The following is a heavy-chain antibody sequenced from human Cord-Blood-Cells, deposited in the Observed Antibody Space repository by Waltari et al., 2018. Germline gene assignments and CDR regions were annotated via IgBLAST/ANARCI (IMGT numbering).Heavy chain of an antibody. V-gene: IGHV4-59*01. CDR2: IYYSGST. CDR3: ARAGEYSSSSEAFDI. Sequence: QVQLQESGPGLVKPSETLSLTCTVSGGPISSYYWSWIRQPPGKGLEWIGYIYYSGSTNYNPSLKSRVTISVDTSKNQFSLKLSSVTAADTAVYYCARAGEYSSSSEAFDIWGQGTMVTVSS. CDR1: GGPISSYY. J-gene: IGHJ3*02. D-gene: IGHD6-6*01.